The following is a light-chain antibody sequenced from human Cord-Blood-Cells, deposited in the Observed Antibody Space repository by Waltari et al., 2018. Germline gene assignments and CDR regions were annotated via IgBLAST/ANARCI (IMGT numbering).Light chain of an antibody. V-gene: IGLV2-23*01. CDR3: CSYAGSRV. J-gene: IGLJ3*02. CDR1: SSDVGSYNL. Sequence: QSALTQPASVSGSPGQSITISCTGTSSDVGSYNLVSWYQQHPGKAPKLMIYEGSKRPLGVSKRFSGSKSGNTASLTISGLQAEDEADYYCCSYAGSRVFGGGTKLTVL. CDR2: EGS.